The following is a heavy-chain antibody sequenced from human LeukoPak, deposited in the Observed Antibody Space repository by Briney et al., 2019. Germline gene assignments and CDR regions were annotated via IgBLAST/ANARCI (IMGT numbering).Heavy chain of an antibody. J-gene: IGHJ4*02. CDR2: IYYSGST. CDR1: GGSISSSSYY. CDR3: SRQTGSGLFILP. V-gene: IGHV4-39*01. D-gene: IGHD3/OR15-3a*01. Sequence: SETLSLTCTVSGGSISSSSYYWGWIRQPPGKGLEWIGSIYYSGSTYYNPSLKSRVTISVDTSKNQFSLKLSSVTAADTAVYYCSRQTGSGLFILPGGQGTLVTVSS.